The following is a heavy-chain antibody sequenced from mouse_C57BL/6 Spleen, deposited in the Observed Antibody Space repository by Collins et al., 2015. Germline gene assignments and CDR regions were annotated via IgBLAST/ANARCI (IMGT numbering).Heavy chain of an antibody. Sequence: QVQLQQPGAELVKPGASVKMSCKASGYTFTSYNMHWVKQTPGQGLEWIGAISPGNGDTSYNQNFKGKATLTAGKSSSTAYIQLSSLTSEDSAVYYCARGGYGDWYFDVWGAGTAVTVSS. CDR2: ISPGNGDT. V-gene: IGHV1-12*01. CDR1: GYTFTSYN. CDR3: ARGGYGDWYFDV. J-gene: IGHJ1*01. D-gene: IGHD2-2*01.